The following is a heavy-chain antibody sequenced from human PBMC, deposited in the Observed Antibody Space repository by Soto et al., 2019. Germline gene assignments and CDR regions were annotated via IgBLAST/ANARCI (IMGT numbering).Heavy chain of an antibody. CDR1: GGSIRGFH. V-gene: IGHV4-59*01. D-gene: IGHD3-3*02. Sequence: SETLSLTCTVSGGSIRGFHWSWIRQPPGKGLEWFGYIYYSGSTNYNPSLESRVTMSVDTSKNQFSLKLSSVTAADTAIYYCARYIRGPGTFYFDYWGQGNLVTVSS. J-gene: IGHJ4*02. CDR2: IYYSGST. CDR3: ARYIRGPGTFYFDY.